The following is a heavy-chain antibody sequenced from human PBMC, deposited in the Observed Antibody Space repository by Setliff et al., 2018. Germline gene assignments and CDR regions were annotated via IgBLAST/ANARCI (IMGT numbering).Heavy chain of an antibody. CDR1: GDSIGDFY. Sequence: PSETLSLTCSVSGDSIGDFYWSWIRQTPGKGLEWIGHISYVGYTVYKPSLQSRVTISADTSKKQLSLSLTSVTVADTAVYYCARAKYGTTTYFESWGPGTLVTVSS. CDR2: ISYVGYT. D-gene: IGHD1-1*01. J-gene: IGHJ4*02. V-gene: IGHV4-59*01. CDR3: ARAKYGTTTYFES.